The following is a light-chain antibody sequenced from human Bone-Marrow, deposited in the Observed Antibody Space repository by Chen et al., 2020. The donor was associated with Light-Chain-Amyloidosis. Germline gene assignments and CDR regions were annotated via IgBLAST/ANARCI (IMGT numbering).Light chain of an antibody. CDR1: SSNIGSET. J-gene: IGLJ3*02. V-gene: IGLV1-44*01. CDR2: RDS. CDR3: SAWDDSLNSWV. Sequence: QSALTQPPSASGAPGQRVTISCSGSSSNIGSETVNWSQLLPGTAPKLLIYRDSLRPPGVPDRLAGSKSGTSASLAIRGLQSGDEGAYYCSAWDDSLNSWVFGGGTRLTVL.